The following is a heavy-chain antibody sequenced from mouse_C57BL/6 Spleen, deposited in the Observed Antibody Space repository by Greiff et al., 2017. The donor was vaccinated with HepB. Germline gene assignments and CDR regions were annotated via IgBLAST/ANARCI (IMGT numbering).Heavy chain of an antibody. CDR1: GYTFTDYN. CDR3: ARRWLPYYFDY. Sequence: DVKLQESGPELVKPGASVKIPCKASGYTFTDYNMDWVKQSHGKSLEWIGDINPNNGGTIYNQKFKGKATLTVDKSSSTAYMELRSLTSEDTAVYYCARRWLPYYFDYWGQGTTLTVSS. CDR2: INPNNGGT. V-gene: IGHV1-18*01. D-gene: IGHD2-2*01. J-gene: IGHJ2*01.